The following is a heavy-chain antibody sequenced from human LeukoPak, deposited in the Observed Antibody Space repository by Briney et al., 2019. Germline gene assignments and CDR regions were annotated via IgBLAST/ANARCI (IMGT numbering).Heavy chain of an antibody. Sequence: SETLSLTCTVSGGSISISSYYWGWIRQPPGNGLEWIGCIYYRGSTYYNPSLKSRVTLSVDTSKNQFSLKLSSETAADTAVYYCARLNAVLWESYYYDSSGYYYFDYWGQGTLVTVSS. CDR1: GGSISISSYY. CDR3: ARLNAVLWESYYYDSSGYYYFDY. CDR2: IYYRGST. D-gene: IGHD3-22*01. V-gene: IGHV4-39*01. J-gene: IGHJ4*02.